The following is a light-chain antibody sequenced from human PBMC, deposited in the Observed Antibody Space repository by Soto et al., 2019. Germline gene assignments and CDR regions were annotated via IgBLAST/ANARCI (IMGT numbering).Light chain of an antibody. V-gene: IGKV3-20*01. CDR2: GAS. CDR1: QSVSSSY. J-gene: IGKJ1*01. CDR3: QQYGTSLGT. Sequence: EIVLTQSPGTLSLSPGERATLSCWASQSVSSSYLAWYQQKPGQAPRLLIYGASSRATGIPDRFSGSGSGTDFTLAISRLEPEDSAVYYCQQYGTSLGTFGQGTKVEIK.